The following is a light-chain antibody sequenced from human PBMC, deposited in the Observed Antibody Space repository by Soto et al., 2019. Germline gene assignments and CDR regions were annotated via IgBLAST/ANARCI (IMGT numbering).Light chain of an antibody. V-gene: IGKV2-28*01. CDR3: MQALQTPFT. CDR2: LDS. Sequence: DLVMTQSPLSLSVTPGEPASISCRSSKSLLHSNGYNYLDWYLQKPGQSPQLLIYLDSNRASGVPDRFSGSGSGTDFTLKISRVEAEDVGVYYCMQALQTPFTFGPGTKVDIK. J-gene: IGKJ3*01. CDR1: KSLLHSNGYNY.